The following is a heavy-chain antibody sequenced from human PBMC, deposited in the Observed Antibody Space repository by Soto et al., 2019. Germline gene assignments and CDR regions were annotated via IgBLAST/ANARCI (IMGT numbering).Heavy chain of an antibody. J-gene: IGHJ4*02. CDR3: ARHRGSYGGEYYFDD. CDR1: GDSISSSSFY. D-gene: IGHD3-16*01. V-gene: IGHV4-39*01. Sequence: SETLSLTCTVSGDSISSSSFYWGWIRQPPGRGLEWIGTIYYGGSTYYTPSLKSRVTISVDASRNQFSLRLSSVTAADTAVYYCARHRGSYGGEYYFDDSGQGSQVTVSS. CDR2: IYYGGST.